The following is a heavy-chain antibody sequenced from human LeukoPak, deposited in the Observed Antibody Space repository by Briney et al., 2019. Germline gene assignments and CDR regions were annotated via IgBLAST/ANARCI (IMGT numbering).Heavy chain of an antibody. V-gene: IGHV4-34*01. Sequence: SETLSLTCAVYGGSFSGYYWSWIRQPPGKGLEWIGEINHSGSTNYNPSLKSRVTISVDTSKNQFSLKLSSVTAADTAVYYCARVSRSSSWYYFDYWGQGTLVTVSS. CDR3: ARVSRSSSWYYFDY. CDR1: GGSFSGYY. J-gene: IGHJ4*02. CDR2: INHSGST. D-gene: IGHD6-13*01.